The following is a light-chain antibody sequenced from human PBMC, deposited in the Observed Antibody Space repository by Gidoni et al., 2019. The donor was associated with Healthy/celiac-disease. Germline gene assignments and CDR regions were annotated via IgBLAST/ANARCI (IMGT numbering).Light chain of an antibody. CDR1: SSDVGSYNL. V-gene: IGLV2-23*01. CDR3: CSYAGSRV. CDR2: AGS. Sequence: QSALTQPASVSGSPGQSITLACPGTSSDVGSYNLVPWYPQHPGKAPKLMIYAGSTRPSGVSNRFSGSKSGNTASLTISGLQAEDEADYYCCSYAGSRVFGGGTKLTVL. J-gene: IGLJ2*01.